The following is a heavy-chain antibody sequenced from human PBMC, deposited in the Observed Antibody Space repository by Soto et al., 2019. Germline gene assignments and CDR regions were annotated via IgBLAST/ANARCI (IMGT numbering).Heavy chain of an antibody. V-gene: IGHV3-30-3*01. CDR2: ISYDGSNK. D-gene: IGHD3-22*01. CDR3: ASGPKKYYYDSSGYYD. J-gene: IGHJ4*02. CDR1: GFTFSSYA. Sequence: PWGSLRLSCAASGFTFSSYAMHWVRQAPGKGLEWVAVISYDGSNKYYADSVKGRFTISRDNSKNTLYLQMNSLRAEDTAVYYCASGPKKYYYDSSGYYDWGQGTLVTVSS.